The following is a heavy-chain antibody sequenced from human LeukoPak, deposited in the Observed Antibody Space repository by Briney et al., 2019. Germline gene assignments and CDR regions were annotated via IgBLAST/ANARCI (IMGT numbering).Heavy chain of an antibody. CDR3: ARESPSSIAAAGSIDY. J-gene: IGHJ4*02. D-gene: IGHD6-13*01. V-gene: IGHV3-30-3*01. Sequence: GGSLGLSCAASGFTFSSYAMHWVRQAPGKGLEWVAVISYDGSNKYYADSVKGRFTISRDNSKNTLYLQMNSLRAEGTAVYYCARESPSSIAAAGSIDYWGQGTLVTVSS. CDR1: GFTFSSYA. CDR2: ISYDGSNK.